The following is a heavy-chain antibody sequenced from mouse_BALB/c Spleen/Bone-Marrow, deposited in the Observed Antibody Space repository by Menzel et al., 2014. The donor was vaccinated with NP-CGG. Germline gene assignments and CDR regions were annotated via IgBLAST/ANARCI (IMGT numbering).Heavy chain of an antibody. CDR2: ISSGGSYT. V-gene: IGHV5-6*01. CDR3: ARQDYDWFAY. D-gene: IGHD2-4*01. Sequence: VKLLESGGDLVKPGGSLKLSCAASGFTFSSYGMSWVRQTPDKRLEWVATISSGGSYTYYPDSVKGRFTISRDNAKNTLYLQMSSLKSEDTAMYYCARQDYDWFAYWGQGTLVTVSA. J-gene: IGHJ3*01. CDR1: GFTFSSYG.